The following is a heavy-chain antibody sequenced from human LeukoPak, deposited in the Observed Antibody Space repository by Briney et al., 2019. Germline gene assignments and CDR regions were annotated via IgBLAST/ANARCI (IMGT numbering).Heavy chain of an antibody. J-gene: IGHJ4*02. CDR2: MNPNSGNT. Sequence: ASVKVSCKASGYTFTSYDINWVRQATGQGLEWMGWMNPNSGNTGYAQKFQGRVTMTRNTSMSTAYMELSSLRSEDTAVYYCARGLSGTTGFDYWGQGTLVTVSS. D-gene: IGHD1-7*01. CDR1: GYTFTSYD. CDR3: ARGLSGTTGFDY. V-gene: IGHV1-8*01.